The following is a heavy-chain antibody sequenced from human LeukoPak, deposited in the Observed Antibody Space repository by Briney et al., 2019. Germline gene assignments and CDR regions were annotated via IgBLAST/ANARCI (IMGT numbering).Heavy chain of an antibody. CDR1: GYTFTGYY. D-gene: IGHD6-13*01. CDR3: ARSLDVAAAGTAGY. V-gene: IGHV1-2*04. J-gene: IGHJ4*02. Sequence: GASVKVSCKASGYTFTGYYMHWVRQAPGQGLEWMGWINPNSGGTNYAQKFQGWVTMTRDTSISTAYMELSRLRSDDTAVYYCARSLDVAAAGTAGYWGQGTLVTVSS. CDR2: INPNSGGT.